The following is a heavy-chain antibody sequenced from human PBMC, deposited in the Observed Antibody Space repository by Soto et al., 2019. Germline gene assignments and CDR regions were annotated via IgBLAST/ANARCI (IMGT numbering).Heavy chain of an antibody. D-gene: IGHD2-2*01. Sequence: QVQLQQWGAELLKPSETLSLTCVVYGGSFSGYYWSWIRQSPGKGLEWIGGINHRGSTNYNPSLESRVTISVDTSKNQFSLKLPSVTAADTAMYYCARDGFCTSTTCRVGNWFDPWGQGTLVTVSS. CDR2: INHRGST. CDR1: GGSFSGYY. CDR3: ARDGFCTSTTCRVGNWFDP. J-gene: IGHJ5*02. V-gene: IGHV4-34*01.